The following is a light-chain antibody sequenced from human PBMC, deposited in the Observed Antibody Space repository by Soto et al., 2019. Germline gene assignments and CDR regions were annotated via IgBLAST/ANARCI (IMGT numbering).Light chain of an antibody. J-gene: IGLJ1*01. CDR3: SSYTSSSTLKV. V-gene: IGLV2-14*01. CDR2: EVS. Sequence: QSALTQPASVSGSPGQSITISCTGTGSDVGGYNYVSWYQQHPGKAPKLMIYEVSNRPSGVSNRFSGSKSGNTASLTISGLQAEDEADYYCSSYTSSSTLKVFGTGTKVTVL. CDR1: GSDVGGYNY.